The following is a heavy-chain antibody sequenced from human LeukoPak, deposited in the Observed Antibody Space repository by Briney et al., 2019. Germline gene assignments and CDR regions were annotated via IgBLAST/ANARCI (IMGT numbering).Heavy chain of an antibody. CDR1: GFTVSSNY. J-gene: IGHJ4*02. CDR2: IYSGGNT. V-gene: IGHV3-53*01. D-gene: IGHD3-16*01. Sequence: GGSLRLSCEASGFTVSSNYMSWVRQAPGKGLEWVSVIYSGGNTYYADSVKGRFTISRDNSKNTLYLQMNSLRAEDTAVYYCARARAGGVGARLNWDYWGQGALVTVSS. CDR3: ARARAGGVGARLNWDY.